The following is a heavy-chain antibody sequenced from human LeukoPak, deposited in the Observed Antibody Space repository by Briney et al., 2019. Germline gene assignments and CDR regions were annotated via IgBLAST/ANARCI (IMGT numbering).Heavy chain of an antibody. D-gene: IGHD3-22*01. CDR1: GFTFSSYG. CDR2: ISGSGGST. J-gene: IGHJ3*02. V-gene: IGHV3-23*01. Sequence: PGGTLRLSCAASGFTFSSYGMSWVRQAPGKGLEWVSAISGSGGSTYYADSVKGRFTISRDNSKNTLYLQMNSLRAEDTAVYYCAKDLARHMIGHAFDIWGQGTMVTVSS. CDR3: AKDLARHMIGHAFDI.